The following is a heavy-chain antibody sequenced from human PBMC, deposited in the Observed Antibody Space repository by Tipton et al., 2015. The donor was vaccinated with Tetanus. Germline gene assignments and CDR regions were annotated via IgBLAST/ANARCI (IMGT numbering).Heavy chain of an antibody. CDR2: IIPIFGTA. J-gene: IGHJ6*02. Sequence: QSGAEVKKPGSSVKVSCKASGGTFSSYAISWVRQAPGQGLEWMGGIIPIFGTANYAQKFQGRVTITADESTSTAYMELSSLRSEATAVYYFARGATKYDILTGYYYYYYGMDVWGQGTTVTVSS. D-gene: IGHD3-9*01. V-gene: IGHV1-69*01. CDR3: ARGATKYDILTGYYYYYYGMDV. CDR1: GGTFSSYA.